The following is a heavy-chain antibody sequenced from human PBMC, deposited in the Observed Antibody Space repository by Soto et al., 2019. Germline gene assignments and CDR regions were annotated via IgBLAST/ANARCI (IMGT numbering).Heavy chain of an antibody. CDR2: INAGNGNT. J-gene: IGHJ4*02. CDR3: ARSKLLFGGWYFYFDY. Sequence: QVQLVQSGAEVKKPGASVKVSCKASGYTFTSYAMHWVRQAPGQRLEWMGWINAGNGNTNYAQKLQGRVTITTDTSTSTAYMELRSLRSDDTAVYYCARSKLLFGGWYFYFDYWGQGTLVTVSS. CDR1: GYTFTSYA. D-gene: IGHD6-19*01. V-gene: IGHV1-3*01.